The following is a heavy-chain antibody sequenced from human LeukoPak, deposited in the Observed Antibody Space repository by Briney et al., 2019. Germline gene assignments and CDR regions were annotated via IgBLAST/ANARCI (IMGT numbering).Heavy chain of an antibody. V-gene: IGHV3-74*01. CDR3: ASGITMVWGVLLGYGMDV. D-gene: IGHD3-10*01. CDR2: INPDGRTT. J-gene: IGHJ6*02. Sequence: GGSLRLSCAASGFTFTTFWMNWVRQVPGKGLVWVSLINPDGRTTTYADSVKGRFTISRDNAKNTLYLQMNSLRAEDTAVYYCASGITMVWGVLLGYGMDVWGQGTTVTVSS. CDR1: GFTFTTFW.